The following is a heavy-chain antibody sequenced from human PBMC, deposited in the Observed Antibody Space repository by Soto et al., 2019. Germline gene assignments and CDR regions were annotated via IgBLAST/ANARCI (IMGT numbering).Heavy chain of an antibody. V-gene: IGHV4-30-4*01. D-gene: IGHD1-1*01. J-gene: IGHJ6*02. CDR3: ARVEITTYGMDV. Sequence: QVQLQESGPGLVKPSQTLSLTCTVSGGSISSGDYYWSWIRQPPGKGLEWIGYSYYSGSTYYNPSLKSRVTISLDTSKHQFSLKLSSVTAADTAVYYCARVEITTYGMDVWGQGTTVTVSS. CDR2: SYYSGST. CDR1: GGSISSGDYY.